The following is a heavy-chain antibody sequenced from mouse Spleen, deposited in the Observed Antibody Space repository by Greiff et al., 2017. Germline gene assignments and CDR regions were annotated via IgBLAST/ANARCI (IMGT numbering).Heavy chain of an antibody. D-gene: IGHD2-5*01. V-gene: IGHV1-15*01. CDR1: GYTFTDYE. Sequence: QVQLQQSGAELVRPGASVTLSCKASGYTFTDYEMHWVKQTPVHGLEWIGAIDPETGGTAYNQKFKGKAILTADKSSSTAYMELRSLTSEDSAVYYCTRNSNYYFDYWGQGTTLTVSS. CDR2: IDPETGGT. J-gene: IGHJ2*01. CDR3: TRNSNYYFDY.